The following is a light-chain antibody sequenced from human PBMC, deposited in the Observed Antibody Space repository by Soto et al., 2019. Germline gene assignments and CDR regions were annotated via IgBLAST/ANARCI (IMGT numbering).Light chain of an antibody. J-gene: IGLJ1*01. CDR3: SSYTSSSLHV. CDR1: SRDVGGYNY. CDR2: DVS. V-gene: IGLV2-14*03. Sequence: QSVLTQPASVSGSPGQSITISCTGTSRDVGGYNYVSWYQQHPGKAPKLMIYDVSNRPSGVSNRFSGSKSGNTASLTISGLQAEDEADYYCSSYTSSSLHVFGTGTKLTVL.